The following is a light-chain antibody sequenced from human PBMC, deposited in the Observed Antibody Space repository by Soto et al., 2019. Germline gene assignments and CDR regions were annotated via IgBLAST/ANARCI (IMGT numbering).Light chain of an antibody. Sequence: EIVLTQSPATLSLSPGERATLSCRASQSVRNYLAWYQQKPGQAPRLLIYDASNRATGIPARFSGTGSGTDFTLTISSLEPEDFAVYYCQQYNSWPLTFGGGTKVDIK. CDR1: QSVRNY. CDR2: DAS. CDR3: QQYNSWPLT. J-gene: IGKJ4*01. V-gene: IGKV3-11*01.